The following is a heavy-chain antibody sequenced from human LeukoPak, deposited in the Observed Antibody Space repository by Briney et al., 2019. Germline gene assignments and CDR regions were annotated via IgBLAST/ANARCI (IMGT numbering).Heavy chain of an antibody. Sequence: PGGSLRLSCAASGFTFSRFAMSWVRQAPGKGLEWVSAISGSGSDTYYADSVEGRFTVSRDNSKNTLYLQMNSLRAEDTALCYCAKDRYGDYSFESWGQGTLVTVSS. CDR1: GFTFSRFA. J-gene: IGHJ4*02. CDR2: ISGSGSDT. CDR3: AKDRYGDYSFES. D-gene: IGHD4-17*01. V-gene: IGHV3-23*01.